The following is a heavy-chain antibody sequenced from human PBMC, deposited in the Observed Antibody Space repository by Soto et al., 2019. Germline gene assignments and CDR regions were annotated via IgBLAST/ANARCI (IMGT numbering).Heavy chain of an antibody. CDR2: INSDGSST. J-gene: IGHJ5*02. Sequence: PGGSLRLSCAASGFTFSSYWMHWVRQAPGKGLVWVSRINSDGSSTSYADSVKGRFTISRDNAKNTLYLQMNSLRAEDTAVYYCARSHYSYDSSAYYSSWGQGTLVTVS. CDR3: ARSHYSYDSSAYYSS. CDR1: GFTFSSYW. V-gene: IGHV3-74*01. D-gene: IGHD3-22*01.